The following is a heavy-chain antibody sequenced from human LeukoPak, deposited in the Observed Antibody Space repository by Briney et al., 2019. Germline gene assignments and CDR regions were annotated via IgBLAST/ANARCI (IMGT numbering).Heavy chain of an antibody. Sequence: AGGSLRLSCAASGFTFSSFWIYWVRHAPGKGLMWVSRIKSDGSETLYADSVKGRFTISRDNAKNTLYLQMNSLRAEDSAVYYCARVRMGDDFNPFDYWGQRTLVTVSS. CDR2: IKSDGSET. V-gene: IGHV3-74*01. CDR1: GFTFSSFW. J-gene: IGHJ4*02. CDR3: ARVRMGDDFNPFDY. D-gene: IGHD3-16*01.